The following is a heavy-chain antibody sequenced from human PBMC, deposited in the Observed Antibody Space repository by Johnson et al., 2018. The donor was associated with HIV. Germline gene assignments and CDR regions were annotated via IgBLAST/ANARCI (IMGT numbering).Heavy chain of an antibody. CDR1: GFNFRTNG. V-gene: IGHV3-30*19. D-gene: IGHD6-6*01. CDR3: ARVSSSSLGAFDI. CDR2: ISYDGSNK. J-gene: IGHJ3*02. Sequence: QVQLVESGGGVVQPGGPLRLSCAASGFNFRTNGMHWVRQAPGKGLEWVAVISYDGSNKYYVDSVKGRFTISRDNSKNTLYLQMNSLRAEDTAVYYCARVSSSSLGAFDIWGQGTMVTVSS.